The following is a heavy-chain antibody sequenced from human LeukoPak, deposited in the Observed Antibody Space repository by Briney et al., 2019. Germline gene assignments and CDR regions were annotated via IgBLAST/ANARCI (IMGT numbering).Heavy chain of an antibody. CDR2: IYWDDDK. CDR3: AHRPGYDILTGKFDP. J-gene: IGHJ5*02. CDR1: GLSLSTRGVG. Sequence: SGPTLVKPRQTLTLTFTFSGLSLSTRGVGVGWIRQPPGKALECLALIYWDDDKHYIPSLKSRLTITKDTSKNQVVLTMTNMDPVDTATYCCAHRPGYDILTGKFDPWGQGTLVSVSS. V-gene: IGHV2-5*02. D-gene: IGHD3-9*01.